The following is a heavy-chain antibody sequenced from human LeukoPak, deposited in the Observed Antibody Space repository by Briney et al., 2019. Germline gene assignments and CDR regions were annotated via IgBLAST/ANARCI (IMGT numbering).Heavy chain of an antibody. D-gene: IGHD5-24*01. CDR1: GFTFSVAA. CDR2: ICASGEST. Sequence: GGSLRLSCAASGFTFSVAAMTWVRQAPGKGLEWVSLICASGESTYYADSVKGRFTISRDNSKNTLSLQMNSLRVEDTAMYFCAKDIQLSTWGLGTMVTVSS. J-gene: IGHJ3*01. V-gene: IGHV3-23*01. CDR3: AKDIQLST.